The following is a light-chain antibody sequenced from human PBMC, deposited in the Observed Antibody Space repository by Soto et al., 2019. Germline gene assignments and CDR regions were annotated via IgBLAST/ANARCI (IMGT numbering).Light chain of an antibody. V-gene: IGKV2-28*01. CDR2: LGS. J-gene: IGKJ1*01. CDR1: QSLLHSNGYNY. Sequence: DVVMTQSPLSLPVTPGEPASISCRSSQSLLHSNGYNYLDWYLQKPGQSPQLLIYLGSNRASRVPDRFSGSGSGTDFTLKISRVEAEDVGVYYCMQALQTWTFGQGTKVDIK. CDR3: MQALQTWT.